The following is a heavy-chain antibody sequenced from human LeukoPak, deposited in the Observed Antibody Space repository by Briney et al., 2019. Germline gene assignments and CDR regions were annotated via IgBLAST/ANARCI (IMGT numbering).Heavy chain of an antibody. CDR3: ASGRQLGY. CDR2: IKEDGSEK. Sequence: GGSLRLSCAASGFTFSNYWMSWVRQAPGKGLECLANIKEDGSEKYYVDSVKGRFTISRDNARNSLYLQMNSLRAEDTAVYYCASGRQLGYWGQGTLVTVSS. J-gene: IGHJ4*02. D-gene: IGHD6-13*01. V-gene: IGHV3-7*01. CDR1: GFTFSNYW.